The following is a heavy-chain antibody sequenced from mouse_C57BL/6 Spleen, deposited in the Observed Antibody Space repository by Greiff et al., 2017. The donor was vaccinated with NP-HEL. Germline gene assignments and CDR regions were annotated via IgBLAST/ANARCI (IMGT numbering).Heavy chain of an antibody. D-gene: IGHD1-1*01. CDR2: IYPGGGYT. V-gene: IGHV1-63*01. CDR1: GYTFTNYW. CDR3: ARRGVDGYAMDY. Sequence: QVQLKQSGAELVRPGTSVKMSCKASGYTFTNYWIGWAKQRPGHGLEWIGDIYPGGGYTNYNEKFKGKATLTADKSSSTAYMQFSSLTSEDSAIYYCARRGVDGYAMDYWGQGTSVTVSS. J-gene: IGHJ4*01.